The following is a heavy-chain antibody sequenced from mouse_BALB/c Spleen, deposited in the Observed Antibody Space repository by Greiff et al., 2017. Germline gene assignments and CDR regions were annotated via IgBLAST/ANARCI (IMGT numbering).Heavy chain of an antibody. CDR3: ARYYYGSSPYAMDY. D-gene: IGHD1-1*01. CDR2: ISYSGST. CDR1: GDSITSGY. J-gene: IGHJ4*01. V-gene: IGHV3-8*02. Sequence: DVKLVESGPSLVKPSQTLSLTCSVTGDSITSGYWNWIRKFPGNKLEYMGYISYSGSTYYNPSLKSRISITRDTSKNQYYLQLNSVTTEDTATYYCARYYYGSSPYAMDYWGQGTSVTVSS.